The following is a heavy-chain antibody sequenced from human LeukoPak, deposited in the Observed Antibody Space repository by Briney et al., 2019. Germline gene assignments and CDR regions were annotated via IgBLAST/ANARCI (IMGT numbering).Heavy chain of an antibody. J-gene: IGHJ5*02. Sequence: SETLSLTCTVSGGSISSYYWSRIRQPPGKGLEWIGYIYYSGSTNYNPSLKSRVTISVDTSKNQFSLKLSSVTAADTAVYYCARGGVRGAFGSYNWFDPWGQGTLVTVSS. V-gene: IGHV4-59*01. D-gene: IGHD3-10*01. CDR3: ARGGVRGAFGSYNWFDP. CDR2: IYYSGST. CDR1: GGSISSYY.